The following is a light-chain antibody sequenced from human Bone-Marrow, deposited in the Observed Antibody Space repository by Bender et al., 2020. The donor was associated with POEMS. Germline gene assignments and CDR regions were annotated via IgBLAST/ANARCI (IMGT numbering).Light chain of an antibody. Sequence: QSALTQPASVSGSPGQSITISCAGTRSDVGSYNLVSWYQQHPGKVPKLLIFEVTQRPSGVSNRFSASKSGNTASLTISGLRAEDEADYYCSSSASGTWVFGGGTKLTVL. CDR1: RSDVGSYNL. CDR2: EVT. V-gene: IGLV2-23*02. CDR3: SSSASGTWV. J-gene: IGLJ3*02.